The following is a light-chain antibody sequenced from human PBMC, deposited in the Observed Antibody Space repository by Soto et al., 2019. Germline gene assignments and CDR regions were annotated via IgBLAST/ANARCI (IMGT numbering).Light chain of an antibody. CDR3: QQYNNWPYT. CDR2: GAS. J-gene: IGKJ2*01. V-gene: IGKV3-15*01. Sequence: EIVMTQSPATLSASPGERAILSCRASQSVSSNLAWYQQKPGQAPRLLIYGASTRATGIPARFSGSGSGTEFTLTISSLQSEEFAVYYCQQYNNWPYTFGQGTKLEIK. CDR1: QSVSSN.